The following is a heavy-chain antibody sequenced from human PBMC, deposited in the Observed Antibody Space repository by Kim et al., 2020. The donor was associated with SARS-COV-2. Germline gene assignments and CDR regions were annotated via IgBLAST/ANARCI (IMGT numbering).Heavy chain of an antibody. D-gene: IGHD4-17*01. CDR3: TRYRGNGDPFDAFDL. CDR1: GFTFSATA. Sequence: GGSLRLSCAASGFTFSATAIHWVRQASGRGLEWVGRIRSKANNYATAYAASVKGRFTISREDSENTASLQMNSLQAEDTAVYYCTRYRGNGDPFDAFDLWGQGTMVTVSS. J-gene: IGHJ3*01. V-gene: IGHV3-73*01. CDR2: IRSKANNYAT.